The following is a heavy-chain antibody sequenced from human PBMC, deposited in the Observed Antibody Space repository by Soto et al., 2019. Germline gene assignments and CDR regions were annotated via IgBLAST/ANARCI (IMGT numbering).Heavy chain of an antibody. Sequence: GSLRLSCAASGFNFGPFWMHWVRQVPGKGLEWVSHINSDGSTIVYADSVKGRFTISRDNAKSTLFLQMNSLRVEDTAVYYCARVNYYDSSFDYWGQGTLVTVSS. V-gene: IGHV3-74*01. CDR1: GFNFGPFW. CDR2: INSDGSTI. CDR3: ARVNYYDSSFDY. D-gene: IGHD3-22*01. J-gene: IGHJ4*02.